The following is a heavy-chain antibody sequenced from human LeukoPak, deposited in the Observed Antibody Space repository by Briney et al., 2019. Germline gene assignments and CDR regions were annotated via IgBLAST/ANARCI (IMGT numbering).Heavy chain of an antibody. Sequence: SETLSLTCTVSGGSISSYYWSWIRQPAGKGLEWIGRIYTSGSTNYNPSLQSRVTISVDTSKNQFSLKLSSVTAADTAVYYCARDRSAQIYSSGWYVGWFDPWGQGTLVTVSS. V-gene: IGHV4-4*07. CDR2: IYTSGST. CDR1: GGSISSYY. CDR3: ARDRSAQIYSSGWYVGWFDP. D-gene: IGHD6-19*01. J-gene: IGHJ5*02.